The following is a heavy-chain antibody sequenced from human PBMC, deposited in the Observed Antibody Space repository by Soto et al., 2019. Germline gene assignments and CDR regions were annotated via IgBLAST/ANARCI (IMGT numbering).Heavy chain of an antibody. Sequence: EVQLLESGGGLVRPGESLRLSCAASGFNFNKYVMSWVRQAPGEGLEWVSGISCCGGTASYADSVKGRFTIARDDAKNTLYLDMNSLRVEDTAEYYCAKADGQQWLLPHLENWGRGTLVTVS. D-gene: IGHD6-19*01. J-gene: IGHJ4*02. V-gene: IGHV3-23*01. CDR2: ISCCGGTA. CDR3: AKADGQQWLLPHLEN. CDR1: GFNFNKYV.